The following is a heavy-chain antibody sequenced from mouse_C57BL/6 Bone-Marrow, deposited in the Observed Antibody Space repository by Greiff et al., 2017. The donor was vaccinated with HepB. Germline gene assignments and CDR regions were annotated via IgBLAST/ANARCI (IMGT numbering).Heavy chain of an antibody. D-gene: IGHD1-1*01. CDR1: GYTFTSYW. J-gene: IGHJ1*03. CDR2: IDPSDSYT. CDR3: AIYYYGSSWYVGV. V-gene: IGHV1-69*01. Sequence: QVQLQQPGAELVMPGASVKLSCKASGYTFTSYWMHWVKQRPGQGLEWIGEIDPSDSYTNYNQKFKGKSTLTVDKSSSTAYMQLSSLTSEDSAVYYCAIYYYGSSWYVGVWGTGATGTVSS.